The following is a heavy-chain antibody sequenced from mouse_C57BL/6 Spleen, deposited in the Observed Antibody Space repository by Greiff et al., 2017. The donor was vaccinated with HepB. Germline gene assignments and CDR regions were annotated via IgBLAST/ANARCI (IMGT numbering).Heavy chain of an antibody. V-gene: IGHV6-6*01. J-gene: IGHJ2*01. CDR1: GFTFSDAW. CDR3: IYGSSYYYFDY. D-gene: IGHD1-1*01. CDR2: IRNKANNHAT. Sequence: EVKVEESGGGLVQPGGSMKLSCAASGFTFSDAWMDWVRQSPEKGLEWVAEIRNKANNHATYYAESVKGRFTISRDDSKSSVYLQMNSLRAEDTGIYYCIYGSSYYYFDYWGQGTTLTVSS.